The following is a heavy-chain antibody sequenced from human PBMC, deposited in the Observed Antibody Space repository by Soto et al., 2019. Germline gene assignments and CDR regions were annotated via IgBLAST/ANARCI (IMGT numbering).Heavy chain of an antibody. D-gene: IGHD1-26*01. CDR2: IYWDDDK. Sequence: QITLNESGPTLVKPTQTLTLTCTFSGFSLGTYGVGVGWIRQPPGKALEWLALIYWDDDKRYSPSLKSRLTSTKDTSKKQGFLTLTNMDPVDTATYYCAHRGGGIVDWYFDLWGRGTPVIVSS. J-gene: IGHJ2*01. CDR1: GFSLGTYGVG. CDR3: AHRGGGIVDWYFDL. V-gene: IGHV2-5*02.